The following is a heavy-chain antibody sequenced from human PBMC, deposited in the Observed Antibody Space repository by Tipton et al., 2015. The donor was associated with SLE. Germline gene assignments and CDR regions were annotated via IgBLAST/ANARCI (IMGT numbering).Heavy chain of an antibody. CDR1: GGSISSYY. J-gene: IGHJ3*02. Sequence: TLSLTCTVTGGSISSYYWSWIRQPPGKGLEWIGYIFYSGNTNYNPSLKSRVTMSVDTSKNQFSLKLSSVTAADTAVYYCARDEVGAGAFDIWGQGTMVTVSS. CDR2: IFYSGNT. D-gene: IGHD1-26*01. V-gene: IGHV4-59*01. CDR3: ARDEVGAGAFDI.